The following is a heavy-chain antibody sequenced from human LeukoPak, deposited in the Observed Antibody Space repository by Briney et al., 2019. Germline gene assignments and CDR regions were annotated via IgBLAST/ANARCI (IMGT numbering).Heavy chain of an antibody. CDR1: GFTFSSYG. V-gene: IGHV3-33*01. CDR2: IWYDGSNK. CDR3: AREGCSSTSCYTSFDY. Sequence: GRSLRLSCAASGFTFSSYGMHWGRQAPGKGLEWVAVIWYDGSNKYYADSVKGRFTISRDNSKNTLYLQMNSLRAEDTAVYYCAREGCSSTSCYTSFDYWGQGTLVTVSS. D-gene: IGHD2-2*02. J-gene: IGHJ4*02.